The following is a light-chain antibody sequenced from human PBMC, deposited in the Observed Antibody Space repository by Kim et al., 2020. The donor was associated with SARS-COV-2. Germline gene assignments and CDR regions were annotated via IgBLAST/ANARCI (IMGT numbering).Light chain of an antibody. CDR1: SGHSSYA. CDR3: QTWGTGV. Sequence: LGAAVKLTCTLSSGHSSYAIAWHQQQPEKGPRYLMKLNSDGSHSKGDGIPDRFSGSSSGAERYLTISSLQSEDEADYYCQTWGTGVFGGGTQLTVL. CDR2: LNSDGSH. J-gene: IGLJ2*01. V-gene: IGLV4-69*01.